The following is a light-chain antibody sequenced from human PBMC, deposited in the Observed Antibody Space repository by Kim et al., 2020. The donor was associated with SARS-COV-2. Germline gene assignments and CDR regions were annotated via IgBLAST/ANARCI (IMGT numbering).Light chain of an antibody. CDR1: SGHSSYA. CDR3: QTWGTGV. Sequence: LGAAVKLTCTLSSGHSSYAIAWHQQQPEKGPRYLMKLNSDGSHSKGDGIPDRFSGSSSGAERYLTISSLQSEDEADYYCQTWGTGVFGGGTQLTVL. CDR2: LNSDGSH. J-gene: IGLJ2*01. V-gene: IGLV4-69*01.